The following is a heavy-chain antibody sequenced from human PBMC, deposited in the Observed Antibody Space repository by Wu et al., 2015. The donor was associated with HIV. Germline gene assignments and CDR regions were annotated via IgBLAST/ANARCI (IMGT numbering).Heavy chain of an antibody. D-gene: IGHD1-1*01. CDR2: MDPKSGSA. CDR1: GYRFTSFN. J-gene: IGHJ1*01. CDR3: ARVDVLLTSAQLLEYLPTR. Sequence: QVQLVQSGTVVQKPGTSVRVSCKISGYRFTSFNINWIRQVHGRGLEWMGWMDPKSGSAAFGHSFQGRVSMTRNNSISTAYMELSRLTSDDTAIYYCARVDVLLTSAQLLEYLPTRRGQGTRVVVSS. V-gene: IGHV1-8*02.